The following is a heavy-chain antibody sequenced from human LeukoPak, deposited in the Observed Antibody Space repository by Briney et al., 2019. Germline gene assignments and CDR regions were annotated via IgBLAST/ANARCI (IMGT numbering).Heavy chain of an antibody. V-gene: IGHV3-23*01. J-gene: IGHJ5*02. Sequence: GGSLRLSCAASGLTFSSYAMSWVRQAPGKGLEWVSAISGSGGSTYYADSVKGRFTISRDNSKNTLYLQMNSLRAEDTAVYYCAKERQLLWCGELLTDNWFDPWGQGTLVTVSS. CDR3: AKERQLLWCGELLTDNWFDP. D-gene: IGHD3-10*01. CDR2: ISGSGGST. CDR1: GLTFSSYA.